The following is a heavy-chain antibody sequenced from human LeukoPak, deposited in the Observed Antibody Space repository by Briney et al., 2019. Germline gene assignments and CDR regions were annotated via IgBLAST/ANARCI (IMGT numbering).Heavy chain of an antibody. J-gene: IGHJ5*02. CDR2: IYYSGNT. Sequence: PSETLSLTCTVSGGYINNYYWSWIRQPPGKGLEWIGYIYYSGNTDYNPSLKSRATISVDTSRKQFSLKLSSVTAADTAIYYCVRQKQHCDGGSCFPPDTWGQGTLVTVSS. CDR1: GGYINNYY. V-gene: IGHV4-59*08. D-gene: IGHD2-15*01. CDR3: VRQKQHCDGGSCFPPDT.